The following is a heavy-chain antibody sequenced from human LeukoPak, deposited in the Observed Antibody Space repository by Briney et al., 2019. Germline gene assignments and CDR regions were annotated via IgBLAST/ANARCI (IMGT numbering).Heavy chain of an antibody. CDR3: TRDRGAYNLYDY. CDR1: GFTFSDHY. Sequence: GGSLRLSCAGSGFTFSDHYIDWVRQAPGKGLEWVGFIRSKAYGETADYAASVKGRFTISRDDSKAIAYLQMNSLKTEDTAVYHCTRDRGAYNLYDYWGQGTLVTVSS. V-gene: IGHV3-49*04. D-gene: IGHD1-1*01. CDR2: IRSKAYGETA. J-gene: IGHJ4*02.